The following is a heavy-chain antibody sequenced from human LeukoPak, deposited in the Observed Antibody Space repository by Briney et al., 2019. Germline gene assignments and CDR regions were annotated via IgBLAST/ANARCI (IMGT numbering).Heavy chain of an antibody. CDR1: GHTFTGYY. CDR3: ARSFPTFGGVINFDY. CDR2: INPNSGGT. Sequence: ASVKVSCKTSGHTFTGYYMHWVRQAPGQGLEWMGRINPNSGGTNYAQKFQGRVTMTRDTSISTAYMELSRLRSDDTAVYYCARSFPTFGGVINFDYWGQGTLVTVSS. J-gene: IGHJ4*02. V-gene: IGHV1-2*06. D-gene: IGHD3-16*01.